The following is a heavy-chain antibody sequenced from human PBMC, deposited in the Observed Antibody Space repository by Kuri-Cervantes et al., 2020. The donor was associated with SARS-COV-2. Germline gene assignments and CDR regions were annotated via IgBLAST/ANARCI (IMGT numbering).Heavy chain of an antibody. Sequence: SETLSLTCTVSGGSISSYYWSWIRQPPGKGLEWIGYIYYSGSTNYNPSLKSRVTISVDTSKNQFSLKLSSVTAADTAVYYCARANAPGWFDPWGQGTLVIVSS. CDR1: GGSISSYY. CDR2: IYYSGST. J-gene: IGHJ5*02. CDR3: ARANAPGWFDP. V-gene: IGHV4-59*08.